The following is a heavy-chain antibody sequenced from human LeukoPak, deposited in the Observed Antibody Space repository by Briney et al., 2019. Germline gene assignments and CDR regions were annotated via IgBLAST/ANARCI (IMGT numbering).Heavy chain of an antibody. CDR2: INPNSGGT. Sequence: ASVKVSCKASGYTFTSYGISWVRQAPGQGLEWMGWINPNSGGTNYAQKFQGRVTMTRDTSISTAYMELSRLRSDDTAAYYCARRDIVVVPAAWTEYFQHWGQGTLVTVSS. V-gene: IGHV1-2*02. CDR3: ARRDIVVVPAAWTEYFQH. J-gene: IGHJ1*01. CDR1: GYTFTSYG. D-gene: IGHD2-2*01.